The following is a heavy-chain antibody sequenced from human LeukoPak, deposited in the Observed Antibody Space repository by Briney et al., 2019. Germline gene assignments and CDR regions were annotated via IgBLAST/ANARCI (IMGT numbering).Heavy chain of an antibody. CDR2: IYSGGST. J-gene: IGHJ6*03. D-gene: IGHD1-26*01. CDR1: GFTVSSNY. CDR3: AKDQSTASYYYYYYMDV. Sequence: GSLRLSCAASGFTVSSNYMSWVRQAPGKGLEWVSVIYSGGSTYYADSVKGRFTISRDNSKNTLYLQMNSLRAEDTAVYYCAKDQSTASYYYYYYMDVWGKGTTVTVSS. V-gene: IGHV3-66*01.